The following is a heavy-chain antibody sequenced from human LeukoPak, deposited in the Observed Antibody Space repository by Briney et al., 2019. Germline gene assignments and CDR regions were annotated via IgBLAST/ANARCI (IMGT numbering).Heavy chain of an antibody. CDR2: INHSGST. CDR3: ARRLPDSSSWYLLGYFDL. CDR1: GGSFSGYY. Sequence: SETLSLTCAVYGGSFSGYYWSWIRQPPGKGLEWIGEINHSGSTNYNPSLKSRVTISVDTSKNQFSLKLSSVTAADTAVYYCARRLPDSSSWYLLGYFDLWGRGTLVTVSS. D-gene: IGHD6-13*01. V-gene: IGHV4-34*01. J-gene: IGHJ2*01.